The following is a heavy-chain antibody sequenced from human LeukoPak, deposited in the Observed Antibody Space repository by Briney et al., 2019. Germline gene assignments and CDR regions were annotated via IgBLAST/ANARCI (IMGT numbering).Heavy chain of an antibody. CDR2: INPNSGGT. CDR1: GYTFIGYY. CDR3: ARDFYDSSGWFDP. J-gene: IGHJ5*02. D-gene: IGHD3-22*01. V-gene: IGHV1-2*02. Sequence: ASVKVSCKASGYTFIGYYIHWVRQAPGQGLEWMGWINPNSGGTNYAQKLQDRVTMTRDTSISTVYMELSRLRSDDTVVYYCARDFYDSSGWFDPWGQGTLVTVSS.